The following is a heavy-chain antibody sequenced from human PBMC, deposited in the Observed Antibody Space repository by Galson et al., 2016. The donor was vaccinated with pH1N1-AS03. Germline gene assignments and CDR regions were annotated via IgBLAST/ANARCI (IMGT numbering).Heavy chain of an antibody. CDR3: ARGEGSALDS. CDR2: INPSSGGT. Sequence: SVKVSCKASRYTFAYYYVHWVRQAPGQGLEWMGWINPSSGGTKFAQKFQGTVSMTTDTSTRTAYMELSRLRSDDTAVYYCARGEGSALDSWGQGTLVTVSS. D-gene: IGHD1-26*01. CDR1: RYTFAYYY. J-gene: IGHJ4*02. V-gene: IGHV1-2*02.